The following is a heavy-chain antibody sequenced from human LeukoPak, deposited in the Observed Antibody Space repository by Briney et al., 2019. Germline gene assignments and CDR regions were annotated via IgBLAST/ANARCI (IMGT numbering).Heavy chain of an antibody. CDR3: ARVGLYDFWSGYYRYFDP. D-gene: IGHD3-3*01. CDR2: INTDGSST. J-gene: IGHJ2*01. Sequence: GGSLRLSCAASGFTFSSYWMHWVRQAPGKGLVWVSRINTDGSSTSYADSVKGRFTISRDNAKDTLYLQMNSLRAEDTAVYYCARVGLYDFWSGYYRYFDPWGRGTLVTVSS. V-gene: IGHV3-74*01. CDR1: GFTFSSYW.